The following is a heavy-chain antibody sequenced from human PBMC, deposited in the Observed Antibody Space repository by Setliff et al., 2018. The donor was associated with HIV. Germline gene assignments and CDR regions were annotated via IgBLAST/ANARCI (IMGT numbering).Heavy chain of an antibody. CDR1: GGTFSSFA. CDR2: IIPVFGTT. CDR3: ARDHHSGSDWSRLGAFDI. J-gene: IGHJ3*02. V-gene: IGHV1-69*13. Sequence: SVKVSCKASGGTFSSFAINWVRQAPGQGLEWVGGIIPVFGTTSYGHHFQGRVAITADASTSTAYLDLYSLRSEDTAVYYCARDHHSGSDWSRLGAFDIWGQGTVV. D-gene: IGHD1-26*01.